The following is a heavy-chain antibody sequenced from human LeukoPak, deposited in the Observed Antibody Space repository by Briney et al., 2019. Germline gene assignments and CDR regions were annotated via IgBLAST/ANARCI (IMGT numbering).Heavy chain of an antibody. D-gene: IGHD2-2*01. V-gene: IGHV1-8*01. J-gene: IGHJ5*02. Sequence: ASVKVSCKASGYTFTSYDINWVRQATGQGLEWMGWMNPNSGNTGYAQKFQGRVTMTRNTSISPAYMELSSLRSEDTAVYYCARVTDEYCSSTSCYFDWFDPWGQGTLVTVSS. CDR1: GYTFTSYD. CDR2: MNPNSGNT. CDR3: ARVTDEYCSSTSCYFDWFDP.